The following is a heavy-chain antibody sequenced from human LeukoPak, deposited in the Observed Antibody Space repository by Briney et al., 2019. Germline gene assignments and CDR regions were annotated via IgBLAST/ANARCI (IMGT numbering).Heavy chain of an antibody. J-gene: IGHJ4*02. CDR2: INHSGST. CDR1: GGSFSGYY. Sequence: SETLSLTXVVYGGSFSGYYWSWIRQPPGKGLEWIGEINHSGSTNYNPSLKSRVTISVDTSKNQFSLKLSSVTAADTAVYYCARGHYYDSSGYYGYWGQGTLVTVSS. CDR3: ARGHYYDSSGYYGY. V-gene: IGHV4-34*01. D-gene: IGHD3-22*01.